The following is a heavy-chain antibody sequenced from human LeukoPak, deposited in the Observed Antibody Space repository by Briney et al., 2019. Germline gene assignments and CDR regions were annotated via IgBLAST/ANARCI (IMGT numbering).Heavy chain of an antibody. CDR1: GYTFTKYG. Sequence: ASVKVSCKASGYTFTKYGITWVRQAPGQGLEWMGWINPNRCGTNYAQKFQGWVTMTRDTSISTAYMELSRLRSDHTAVYYCARDSGGGDSLSAFDIWGQGTMVTVSS. CDR3: ARDSGGGDSLSAFDI. CDR2: INPNRCGT. J-gene: IGHJ3*02. V-gene: IGHV1-2*04. D-gene: IGHD2-21*02.